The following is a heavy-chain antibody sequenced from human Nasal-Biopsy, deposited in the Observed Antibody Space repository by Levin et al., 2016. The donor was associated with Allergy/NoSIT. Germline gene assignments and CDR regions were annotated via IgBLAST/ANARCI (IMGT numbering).Heavy chain of an antibody. CDR2: VSYEGGTK. V-gene: IGHV3-30*04. J-gene: IGHJ4*02. CDR3: ARDANRGGDFDH. CDR1: GFAFSSYT. D-gene: IGHD7-27*01. Sequence: GGSLRLSCAASGFAFSSYTMSWVRQAPGKGLEWVAVVSYEGGTKYYADSVKGRFTISRDNSKNRVYLQMNSLRGDDTAVYFCARDANRGGDFDHWGQGTLVTVSS.